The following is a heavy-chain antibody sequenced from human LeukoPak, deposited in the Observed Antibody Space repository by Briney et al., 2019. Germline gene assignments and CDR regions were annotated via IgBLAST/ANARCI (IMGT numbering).Heavy chain of an antibody. D-gene: IGHD6-13*01. CDR1: GGSISSGGYY. CDR2: MYSSESS. CDR3: ARTKPLAAAGGAFDI. J-gene: IGHJ3*02. Sequence: SETLSLTCTLSGGSISSGGYYWSWIRQHPGKGLDWIAYMYSSESSYYNPSLKSRITISLVTFRTQFSQKLSSVTAADTAVYDCARTKPLAAAGGAFDIWGQGTMVTVSS. V-gene: IGHV4-31*03.